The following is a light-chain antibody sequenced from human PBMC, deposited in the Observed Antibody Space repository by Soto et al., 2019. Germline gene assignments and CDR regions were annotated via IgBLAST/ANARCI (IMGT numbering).Light chain of an antibody. Sequence: EIVLTQSPATLSLSPGERATLSCRASQSVSNYLAWFQPKPGQAPRLLIYDAYNRSTGNPARFSGSGSGKDFTLTISSLEPEDFAVYYCQQRSSWPLLTFGGGTKVEI. J-gene: IGKJ4*01. CDR2: DAY. CDR1: QSVSNY. V-gene: IGKV3-11*01. CDR3: QQRSSWPLLT.